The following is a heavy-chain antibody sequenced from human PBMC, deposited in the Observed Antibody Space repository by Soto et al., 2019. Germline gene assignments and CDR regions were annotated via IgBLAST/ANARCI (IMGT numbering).Heavy chain of an antibody. CDR1: GYTFTSYY. CDR3: ARDLYDIVVVPAAMVAFGAFDI. Sequence: ASVKVSCKASGYTFTSYYMHWVRQAPGQGLEWMGIINPSGGSTSYAQKFQGRVTMTRDTSTSTVYMELSSLRSEDTAVYYCARDLYDIVVVPAAMVAFGAFDIGRQ. CDR2: INPSGGST. V-gene: IGHV1-46*01. J-gene: IGHJ3*02. D-gene: IGHD2-2*01.